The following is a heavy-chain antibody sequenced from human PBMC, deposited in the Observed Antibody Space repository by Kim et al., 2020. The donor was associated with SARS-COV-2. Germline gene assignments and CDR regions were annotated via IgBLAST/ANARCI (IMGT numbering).Heavy chain of an antibody. CDR1: GYTFTNSY. Sequence: ASVKVSYKASGYTFTNSYMHWVRQAPGQGLDWMGMIDLSGGGTSYAQRFQGRVTITRDTSTSTVYMELSSQRSEDTAVYYCARSGMDVWGQGTTVTVSS. CDR3: ARSGMDV. CDR2: IDLSGGGT. V-gene: IGHV1-46*01. J-gene: IGHJ6*02.